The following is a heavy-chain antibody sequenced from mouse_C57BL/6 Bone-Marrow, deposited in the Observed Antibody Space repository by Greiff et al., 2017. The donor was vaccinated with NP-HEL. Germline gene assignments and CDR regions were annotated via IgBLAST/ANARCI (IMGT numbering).Heavy chain of an antibody. CDR1: GYTFTDYY. CDR3: ARWGDVKAMDY. Sequence: EVKLVESGPVLVKPGASVKMSCKASGYTFTDYYMNWVKQSHGKSLEWIGVINPYNGGTSYNQKFKGKATLTVDKSSSTAYMELNSLTSEDSAVYYCARWGDVKAMDYWGQGTSVTVSS. J-gene: IGHJ4*01. V-gene: IGHV1-19*01. CDR2: INPYNGGT.